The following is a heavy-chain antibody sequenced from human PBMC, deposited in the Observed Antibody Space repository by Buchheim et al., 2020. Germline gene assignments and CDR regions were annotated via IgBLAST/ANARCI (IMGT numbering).Heavy chain of an antibody. D-gene: IGHD3-22*01. CDR2: IWYDGSNK. CDR1: GFTFSSYG. J-gene: IGHJ1*01. CDR3: ARGDYYDSSGYYYEYFQH. Sequence: QVQLVESGGGVVQPGRSLRLSCAASGFTFSSYGMHWVRQAPGKGLEWVAVIWYDGSNKYYADSVKGRFTISRDNSKNTPYLQMNSLRAEDTAVYYCARGDYYDSSGYYYEYFQHWGQGTL. V-gene: IGHV3-33*01.